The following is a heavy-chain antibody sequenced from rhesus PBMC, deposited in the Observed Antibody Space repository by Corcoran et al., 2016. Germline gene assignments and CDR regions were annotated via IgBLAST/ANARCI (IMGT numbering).Heavy chain of an antibody. CDR1: GSSIISGYG. Sequence: QVQLQESGPGLVKPSEPLSLPCVVSGSSIISGYGLAWIRQPPGKGLEWFGYIGGSSGNTNYNPSLKQRVTSSKDTAKNQFSLKLSSVAAADTAVYYGARGLGALGDYWGQGVLVTVSS. D-gene: IGHD1-44*02. CDR3: ARGLGALGDY. J-gene: IGHJ4*01. V-gene: IGHV4-127*01. CDR2: IGGSSGNT.